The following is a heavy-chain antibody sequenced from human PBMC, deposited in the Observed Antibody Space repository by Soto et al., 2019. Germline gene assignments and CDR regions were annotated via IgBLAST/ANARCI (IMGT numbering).Heavy chain of an antibody. CDR3: ARGVLGPTTVTTRYFDY. Sequence: PSETLSLTCAVYGGSFSGYYWSWIRQPPGKGLEWIGEINHSGSTNYNPSLKSRVTISVDTSKNQFSLKLSSVTAADTAVYYCARGVLGPTTVTTRYFDYWGQGTLVTVSS. J-gene: IGHJ4*02. CDR2: INHSGST. V-gene: IGHV4-34*01. D-gene: IGHD4-17*01. CDR1: GGSFSGYY.